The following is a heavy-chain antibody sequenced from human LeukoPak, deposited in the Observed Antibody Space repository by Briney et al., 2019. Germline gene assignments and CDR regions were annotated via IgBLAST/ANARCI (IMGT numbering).Heavy chain of an antibody. J-gene: IGHJ4*02. V-gene: IGHV3-23*01. CDR3: ARRIVVAGSMGGDY. CDR1: GFTFRDYG. Sequence: GGSLRLSCSASGFTFRDYGMSWVRQAPGKGLEWVSAISGGGADTSYADSVKGRFTISRDNSKDTLYLQMNSLRAGDTAIYYCARRIVVAGSMGGDYWGQGNLVFVSS. D-gene: IGHD6-19*01. CDR2: ISGGGADT.